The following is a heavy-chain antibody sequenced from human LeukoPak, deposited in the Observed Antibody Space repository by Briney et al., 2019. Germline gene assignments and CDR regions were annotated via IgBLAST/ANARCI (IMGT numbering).Heavy chain of an antibody. CDR3: ARVRGNPRYYYGMDV. J-gene: IGHJ6*02. CDR1: GYTFTSYY. Sequence: ASVKVSCKASGYTFTSYYMHWVRQAPGQGLEWMGGIIPIFGTANYAQKFRGRVTITADESTSTAYMELSSLRSEDTAVYYCARVRGNPRYYYGMDVWGQGTTVTVSS. V-gene: IGHV1-69*13. D-gene: IGHD4-23*01. CDR2: IIPIFGTA.